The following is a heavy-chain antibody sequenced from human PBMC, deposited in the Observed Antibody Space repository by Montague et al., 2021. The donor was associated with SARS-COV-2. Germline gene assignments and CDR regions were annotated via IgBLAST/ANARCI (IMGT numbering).Heavy chain of an antibody. D-gene: IGHD2-21*01. CDR1: GGSISSGSYY. J-gene: IGHJ6*02. V-gene: IGHV4-61*02. Sequence: TLSLTCTVSGGSISSGSYYWSWIRQPAGKGLEWIGRIYTSGSTNYNPSLKSRVTISVDTSKNQFSLKLSSVTAADTAVYYCARDGGIGDCGSNTWSYYYYGMDVWGQGTTVTVSS. CDR2: IYTSGST. CDR3: ARDGGIGDCGSNTWSYYYYGMDV.